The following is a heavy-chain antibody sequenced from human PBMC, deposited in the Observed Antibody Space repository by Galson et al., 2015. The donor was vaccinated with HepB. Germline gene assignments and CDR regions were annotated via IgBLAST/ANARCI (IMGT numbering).Heavy chain of an antibody. Sequence: SLRLSCAASGFTFSSYGMHWVRQAPGKGLEWVAFIRYDGSNKYYADSVKGRFTISRDNSKNTLYLQMNSLRAEDTAVYYCAKDTRVGDYVLDYWGQGTLVTVSS. V-gene: IGHV3-30*02. CDR2: IRYDGSNK. J-gene: IGHJ4*02. CDR1: GFTFSSYG. D-gene: IGHD4-17*01. CDR3: AKDTRVGDYVLDY.